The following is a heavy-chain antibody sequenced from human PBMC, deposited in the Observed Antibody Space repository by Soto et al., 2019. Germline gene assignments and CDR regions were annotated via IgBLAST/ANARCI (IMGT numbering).Heavy chain of an antibody. CDR3: PRMEAQGNLHEYIEY. CDR2: ISYRRST. J-gene: IGHJ4*02. Sequence: SETLSLTCAVAGGSIRSVVYYWSWLRQHPGKGLEELGYISYRRSTYSNPSLKSRVSLSLVTDHATFHLKLASVSAADTALYYCPRMEAQGNLHEYIEYWGEGILVTVS. D-gene: IGHD3-3*01. CDR1: GGSIRSVVYY. V-gene: IGHV4-31*11.